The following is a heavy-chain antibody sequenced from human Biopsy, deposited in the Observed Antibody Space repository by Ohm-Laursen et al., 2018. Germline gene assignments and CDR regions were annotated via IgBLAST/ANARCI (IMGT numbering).Heavy chain of an antibody. D-gene: IGHD3-3*01. V-gene: IGHV1-18*01. CDR2: ISVKTGNT. CDR3: AREGTSVTFFGKISDYYFDF. Sequence: SSVKVSCKASGYTFTNYAINWVRQAPGQGLEWLGWISVKTGNTNYTQKPQGRATMTTDTSTNTAYMELRSLRSDDTALYYRAREGTSVTFFGKISDYYFDFWGPGTVVTVSS. J-gene: IGHJ4*02. CDR1: GYTFTNYA.